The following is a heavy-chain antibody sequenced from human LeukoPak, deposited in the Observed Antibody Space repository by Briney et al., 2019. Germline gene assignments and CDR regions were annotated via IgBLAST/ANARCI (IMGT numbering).Heavy chain of an antibody. CDR1: DGSIRTYY. J-gene: IGHJ4*02. D-gene: IGHD3/OR15-3a*01. CDR3: ATNKDWAEAD. V-gene: IGHV4-59*03. Sequence: PSETLSLTCSVSDGSIRTYYWSWIRQSPGQGLEWIGNIYYRGDINYNPSLESRVIISIDTSKNQFSLKVTSLTAADTAVYYCATNKDWAEADWGQGTLVIVSS. CDR2: IYYRGDI.